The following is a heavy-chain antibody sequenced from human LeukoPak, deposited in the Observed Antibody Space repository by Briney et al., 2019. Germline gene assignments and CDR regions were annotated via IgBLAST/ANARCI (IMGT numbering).Heavy chain of an antibody. Sequence: ASVKVSCKASGYTFTGYYMHWVRQAPGQGLEWMGWINPNSGGTNYAQKFQGRVTMTRDTSISTAYMELSRLKSDDTAVYYCAREGAAARGFDPWGQGTLVTVSS. CDR2: INPNSGGT. J-gene: IGHJ5*02. CDR3: AREGAAARGFDP. CDR1: GYTFTGYY. D-gene: IGHD6-13*01. V-gene: IGHV1-2*02.